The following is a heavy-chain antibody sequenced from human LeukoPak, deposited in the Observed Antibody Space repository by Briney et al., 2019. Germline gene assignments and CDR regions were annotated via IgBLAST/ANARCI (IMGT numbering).Heavy chain of an antibody. Sequence: ASVKVSCKASGGTFSSYAISWVRQAPGQGLEWMGWINPNSGGTNYAQKFQGRVTMTRDTSISTAYMELSRLRSDDTAAYYCARDSPPPSTVTSLINWFDPWGQGTLVTVSS. D-gene: IGHD4-17*01. CDR1: GGTFSSYA. J-gene: IGHJ5*02. V-gene: IGHV1-2*02. CDR3: ARDSPPPSTVTSLINWFDP. CDR2: INPNSGGT.